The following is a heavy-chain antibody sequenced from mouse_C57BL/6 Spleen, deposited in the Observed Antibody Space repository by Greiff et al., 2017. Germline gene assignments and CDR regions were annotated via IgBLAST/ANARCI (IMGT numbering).Heavy chain of an antibody. CDR3: ARYYGNYVYMDY. Sequence: QVQLKESGAELVKPGASVKISCKASGYAFSSYWMNWVKQRPGKGLEGIGQIYPGDGDTNYNGKFKGKATLTADKSSSTAYMQLSSLTSEDSAVYFCARYYGNYVYMDYWGQGTSVTVSS. D-gene: IGHD2-1*01. CDR2: IYPGDGDT. J-gene: IGHJ4*01. V-gene: IGHV1-80*01. CDR1: GYAFSSYW.